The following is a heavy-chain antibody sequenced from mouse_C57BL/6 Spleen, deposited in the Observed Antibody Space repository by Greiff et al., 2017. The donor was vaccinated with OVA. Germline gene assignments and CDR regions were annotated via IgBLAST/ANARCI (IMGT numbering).Heavy chain of an antibody. V-gene: IGHV5-16*01. CDR3: ARGHEGYFDY. CDR2: INYDGSST. J-gene: IGHJ2*01. Sequence: EVKVVESEGGLVQPGSSMKLSCTASGFTFSDYYMAWVRQVPEKGLEWVANINYDGSSTYYLDSLKSRFIISRDNAKNILYLQMSSLKSEDTATYYCARGHEGYFDYWGQGTTLTVSS. CDR1: GFTFSDYY. D-gene: IGHD6-1*01.